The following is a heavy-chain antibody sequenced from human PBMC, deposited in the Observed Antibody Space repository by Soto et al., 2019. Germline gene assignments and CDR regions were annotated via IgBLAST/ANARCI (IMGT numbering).Heavy chain of an antibody. J-gene: IGHJ5*01. D-gene: IGHD6-13*01. CDR1: GFSFDDYA. CDR2: ISWNSGSI. Sequence: ELQLGESGGGLVQPGRSLRLSCVASGFSFDDYAMHWVRRVPGKGLEWVSGISWNSGSIAYGDSVRGRFTISRDNGKKSLNLQMNSLRAEDTAFYYCAKDTRLSLYTSSWFDSWGRGSLVTVSS. CDR3: AKDTRLSLYTSSWFDS. V-gene: IGHV3-9*01.